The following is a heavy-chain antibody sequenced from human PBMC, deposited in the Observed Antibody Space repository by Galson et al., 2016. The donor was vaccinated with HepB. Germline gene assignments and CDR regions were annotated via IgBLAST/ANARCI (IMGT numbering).Heavy chain of an antibody. Sequence: SVKVSCKASGGTFKTYTITWVRQAPGQGLEWMGGINPVFETPVYAQKFQGRVTISADSSTSTAYLELSSLTSEDTAVFFCAIGPYDSSGLDFDYWGQGTLITVSS. V-gene: IGHV1-69*06. J-gene: IGHJ4*02. CDR1: GGTFKTYT. D-gene: IGHD3-22*01. CDR3: AIGPYDSSGLDFDY. CDR2: INPVFETP.